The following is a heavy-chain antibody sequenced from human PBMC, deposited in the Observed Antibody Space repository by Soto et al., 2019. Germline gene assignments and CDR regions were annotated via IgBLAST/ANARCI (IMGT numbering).Heavy chain of an antibody. J-gene: IGHJ4*02. CDR3: AKAQNYGSGSDPDY. D-gene: IGHD3-10*01. CDR2: ISYDGSNK. V-gene: IGHV3-30*18. CDR1: GFTFSSYG. Sequence: PGGSLRLSCAASGFTFSSYGMHWVRQAPGKGLEWVAVISYDGSNKYYADSVKGRFTISRDNSKNTLYLQMNSLRAEDTAVYYCAKAQNYGSGSDPDYWGQGTLVTVSS.